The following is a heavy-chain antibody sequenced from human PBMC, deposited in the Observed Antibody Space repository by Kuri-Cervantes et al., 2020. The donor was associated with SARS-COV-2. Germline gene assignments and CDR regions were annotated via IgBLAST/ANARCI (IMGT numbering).Heavy chain of an antibody. J-gene: IGHJ6*02. CDR2: INPNSGGT. D-gene: IGHD2-2*01. Sequence: ASVKVSCKASGYTFTGYYMHWVRQAPGQGLEWMGWINPNSGGTNYAQKFQGRVTMTRDTSISTAYMELSRLRTDDTAVYYCARQVVVPAYGIDVWGQGTTVTVSS. V-gene: IGHV1-2*02. CDR1: GYTFTGYY. CDR3: ARQVVVPAYGIDV.